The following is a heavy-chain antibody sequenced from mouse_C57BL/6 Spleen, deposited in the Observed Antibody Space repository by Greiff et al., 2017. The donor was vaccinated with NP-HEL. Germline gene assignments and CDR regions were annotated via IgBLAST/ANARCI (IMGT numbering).Heavy chain of an antibody. V-gene: IGHV14-4*01. Sequence: VQLQQSGAELVRPGPSVKLSCTASGFNIKDDYMHWVKQRPEQGLEWIGWIDPENGDTEYASKFQGKATITADTSSNTAYLQLSSLTSEDTAVYYCTRATGFAYWGQGTLVTVSA. J-gene: IGHJ3*01. CDR3: TRATGFAY. D-gene: IGHD3-1*01. CDR1: GFNIKDDY. CDR2: IDPENGDT.